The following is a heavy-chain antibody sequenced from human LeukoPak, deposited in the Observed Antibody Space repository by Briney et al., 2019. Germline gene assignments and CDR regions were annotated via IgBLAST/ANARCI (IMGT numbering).Heavy chain of an antibody. Sequence: GGPRRLSCAASGFTFRGYYMSGIRQAPGKGLEGVSYISSSGSTIYYADSVKGRFTISRDNAKNSLYLQMNSLRAEDTAVYYCARDPSGLVPLLYFDYWGQGTLVTVSS. CDR1: GFTFRGYY. V-gene: IGHV3-11*01. CDR3: ARDPSGLVPLLYFDY. CDR2: ISSSGSTI. D-gene: IGHD3-10*01. J-gene: IGHJ4*02.